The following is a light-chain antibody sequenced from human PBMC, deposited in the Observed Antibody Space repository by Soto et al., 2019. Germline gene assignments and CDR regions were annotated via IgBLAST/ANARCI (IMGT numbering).Light chain of an antibody. V-gene: IGLV2-11*01. Sequence: QPVLTQPRSVSGSPGQSATISCTGTSSDVGGYNYVSWYQQHPGKVPKLMIYDVNKRPSGVPDRFSGSKSGNTASLTISGLQAEDEADYYCCSYAGSYTFGVFGGGTKVTVL. CDR1: SSDVGGYNY. CDR3: CSYAGSYTFGV. CDR2: DVN. J-gene: IGLJ3*02.